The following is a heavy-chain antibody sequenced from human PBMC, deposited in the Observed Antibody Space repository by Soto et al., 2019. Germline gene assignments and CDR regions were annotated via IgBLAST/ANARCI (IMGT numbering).Heavy chain of an antibody. Sequence: QVQLVQSGAEVKNVGASVKVSCKASGYTFTSSGISWVRQAPGQGLEWMGWISPYNGNTKYAQKRQGRGPMTTDTSTSTAYMALMSLRSDDSAVYYCPRGPSTGYPYSFDYWGQGTLVTVSS. V-gene: IGHV1-18*01. CDR3: PRGPSTGYPYSFDY. CDR2: ISPYNGNT. CDR1: GYTFTSSG. J-gene: IGHJ4*02. D-gene: IGHD3-9*01.